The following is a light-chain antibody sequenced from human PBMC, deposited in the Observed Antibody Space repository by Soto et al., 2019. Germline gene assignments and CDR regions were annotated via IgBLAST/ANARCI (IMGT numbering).Light chain of an antibody. J-gene: IGKJ4*01. V-gene: IGKV1-9*01. Sequence: DIHLTQSPSFLSASVGDRVTITCRASQGIASSLAWYQQKAGKAPKLLIYGASTLETGVPSRFSGSGPGTEFTLTISSLQPEDFGIYYCQQFNNYPLTFGGGTKMEIK. CDR1: QGIASS. CDR2: GAS. CDR3: QQFNNYPLT.